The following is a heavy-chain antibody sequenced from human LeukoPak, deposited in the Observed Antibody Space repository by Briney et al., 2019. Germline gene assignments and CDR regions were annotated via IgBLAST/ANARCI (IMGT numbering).Heavy chain of an antibody. D-gene: IGHD5-18*01. CDR3: ARVGYSYALDC. CDR2: IYYSGNT. J-gene: IGHJ4*02. V-gene: IGHV4-59*01. Sequence: SETLSLTCTVSGGSISTYYWSWIRQTPGKGLEWIGYIYYSGNTTYNPSLKSRVTISIGTSKNQFSLNLSSVTAADTAVYYCARVGYSYALDCWGQGTLVTVSS. CDR1: GGSISTYY.